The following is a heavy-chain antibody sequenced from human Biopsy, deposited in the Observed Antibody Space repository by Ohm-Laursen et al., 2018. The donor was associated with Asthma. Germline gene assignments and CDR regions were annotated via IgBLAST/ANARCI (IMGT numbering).Heavy chain of an antibody. CDR1: GFSLRTPGVG. D-gene: IGHD3-9*01. J-gene: IGHJ5*02. V-gene: IGHV2-5*01. Sequence: PTQTLTLTCSFSGFSLRTPGVGVGWIRQSPGKALEWLALIYWYDYNLFRPSLKRRLTITKDPSKNQVVLTMTKMNPVGSGTYYCALSQDSGFDDHSPSWFDPWGQGTLVTVSS. CDR2: IYWYDYN. CDR3: ALSQDSGFDDHSPSWFDP.